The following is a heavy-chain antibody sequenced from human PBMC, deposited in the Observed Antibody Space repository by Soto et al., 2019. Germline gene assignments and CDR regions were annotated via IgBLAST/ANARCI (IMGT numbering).Heavy chain of an antibody. D-gene: IGHD2-2*01. J-gene: IGHJ4*02. CDR2: FYYSGST. Sequence: QLQLQESGPGLVKPSETLSLTCTVSGDSISSTYFWGWIRQPPGKGLEWIGTFYYSGSTSSNPSLKGRVTISVDTSENQFSLNLSSVTPADTAVYYCARLVGYCSSTSCYPHYPDSWGQGTLVTVSS. CDR1: GDSISSTYF. V-gene: IGHV4-39*01. CDR3: ARLVGYCSSTSCYPHYPDS.